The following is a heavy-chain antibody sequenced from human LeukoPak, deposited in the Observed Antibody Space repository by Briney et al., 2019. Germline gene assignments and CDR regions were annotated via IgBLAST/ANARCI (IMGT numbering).Heavy chain of an antibody. V-gene: IGHV1-3*01. D-gene: IGHD2-15*01. CDR3: ARGRWHCSYSVYYYALDV. CDR1: GYTFTNYS. CDR2: INPGNGDT. J-gene: IGHJ6*02. Sequence: ASVKVSCKGSGYTFTNYSVHWVRQAPGQRLEWLGWINPGNGDTKYSQNSQGRVTVTSDTSAATAYVELNSLTSEDTAVYYCARGRWHCSYSVYYYALDVWGQGTTVTVSS.